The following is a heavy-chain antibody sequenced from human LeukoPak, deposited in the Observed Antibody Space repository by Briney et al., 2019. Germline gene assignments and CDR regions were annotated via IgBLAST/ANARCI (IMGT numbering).Heavy chain of an antibody. D-gene: IGHD3-16*01. CDR3: AISLMGGFDY. CDR1: GGTFSSYA. Sequence: GSSVKVSCKASGGTFSSYAISWVRQAPGHGLEWMGGIIPIFGTANYAQKFQGRVTITTDESTSTAYMELSSLRSEDTAVYYCAISLMGGFDYWGQGTLVTVSS. V-gene: IGHV1-69*05. J-gene: IGHJ4*02. CDR2: IIPIFGTA.